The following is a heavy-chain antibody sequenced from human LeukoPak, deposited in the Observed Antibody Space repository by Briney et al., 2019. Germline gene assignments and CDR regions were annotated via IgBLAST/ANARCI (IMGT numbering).Heavy chain of an antibody. CDR1: GFTFSSYA. Sequence: GGSLRLSCAASGFTFSSYAMSWVRQAPGKGLEWVSAISGSGGSTYYADSVKGRFTISRDNSKNTLYLQMNSLRAEDTAVYYCAKDSSRYFDWSCFDYWGQGTLVTVSS. V-gene: IGHV3-23*01. CDR3: AKDSSRYFDWSCFDY. D-gene: IGHD3-9*01. CDR2: ISGSGGST. J-gene: IGHJ4*02.